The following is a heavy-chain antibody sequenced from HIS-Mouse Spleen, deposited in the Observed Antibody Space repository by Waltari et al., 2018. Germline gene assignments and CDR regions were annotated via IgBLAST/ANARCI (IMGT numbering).Heavy chain of an antibody. Sequence: QVQLVESGGGVVQPGRSLRLSCAASGFTFSSYAMHWVRQAPGKWLGWVEVISNDGSNKYYADSVKGRFTIARDNSKNTLYLQMNSLRAEDTAVYYCARGGIAAAGGPFDYWGQGTLVTVSS. CDR3: ARGGIAAAGGPFDY. CDR1: GFTFSSYA. CDR2: ISNDGSNK. J-gene: IGHJ4*02. V-gene: IGHV3-30-3*01. D-gene: IGHD6-13*01.